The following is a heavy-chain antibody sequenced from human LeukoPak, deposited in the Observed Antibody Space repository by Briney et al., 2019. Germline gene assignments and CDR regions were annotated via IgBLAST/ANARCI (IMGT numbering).Heavy chain of an antibody. D-gene: IGHD2-21*01. CDR3: AKAPVAYCSGDKCHRLDQ. V-gene: IGHV3-23*01. CDR1: GFTFSNYA. CDR2: ISGGGGST. J-gene: IGHJ4*02. Sequence: GGSLRLSCAASGFTFSNYAMSWVRQAPGKGLEWVAAISGGGGSTFYADSVKGRFTISRDNSKNTLYLQMNSLRADDTALYYCAKAPVAYCSGDKCHRLDQWGQGTLVTVSS.